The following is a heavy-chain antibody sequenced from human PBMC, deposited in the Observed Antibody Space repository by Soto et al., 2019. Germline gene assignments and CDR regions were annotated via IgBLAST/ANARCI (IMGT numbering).Heavy chain of an antibody. D-gene: IGHD1-7*01. Sequence: QVQLQESGPGLVKPSETLSLTCTVSGGSISSYYWSWIRQPPGKGLEWIGDMYSGGSTNYNPSLKSRVTISVDTSKHQISLRLRSVTAADTAVYYCARDLRNGNYGGFDYWGQGTLVTVSP. CDR1: GGSISSYY. CDR3: ARDLRNGNYGGFDY. J-gene: IGHJ4*02. CDR2: MYSGGST. V-gene: IGHV4-59*01.